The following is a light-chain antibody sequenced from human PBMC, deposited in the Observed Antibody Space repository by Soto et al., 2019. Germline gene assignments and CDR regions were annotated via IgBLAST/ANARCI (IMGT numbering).Light chain of an antibody. CDR2: GTS. Sequence: EIVLTQSPGTLSLSPGERATLSCRASQSVPRNYLAWYQQKPGQAPRLLIYGTSSRATGIPDRFSGSGSGTEFTLTISSLQSEDFAVYYCQQYNNWPITFGQGTRLEIK. J-gene: IGKJ5*01. CDR3: QQYNNWPIT. CDR1: QSVPRN. V-gene: IGKV3D-15*01.